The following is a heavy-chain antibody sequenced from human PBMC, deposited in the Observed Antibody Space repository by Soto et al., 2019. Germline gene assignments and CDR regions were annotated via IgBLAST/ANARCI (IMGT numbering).Heavy chain of an antibody. CDR1: GFTFSSYA. Sequence: PGGSLRLSCAAPGFTFSSYAMSWVRQAPGKGLEWVSAISGSGGSTYYADSVKGRFTISRDNSKNTLYLQMNSLRAEDTAVYYCAKDPGGYSSSWYVDVWGQGTTVTVSS. V-gene: IGHV3-23*01. D-gene: IGHD6-13*01. J-gene: IGHJ6*02. CDR3: AKDPGGYSSSWYVDV. CDR2: ISGSGGST.